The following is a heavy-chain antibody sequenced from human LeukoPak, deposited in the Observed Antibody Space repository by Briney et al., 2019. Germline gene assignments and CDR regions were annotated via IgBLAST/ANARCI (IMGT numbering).Heavy chain of an antibody. CDR3: ARDRVDSSGYYYYYGIDV. V-gene: IGHV4-39*07. CDR1: GGSISSSSYY. Sequence: SETLSLTCTVSGGSISSSSYYWGWIRQPPGKGLEWIGRLYTSGSTNYNPSLKSRLTMSADTPKNQFSLNLRSVAAADTAIYYCARDRVDSSGYYYYYGIDVWGQGTAVTVSS. CDR2: LYTSGST. J-gene: IGHJ6*02. D-gene: IGHD3-22*01.